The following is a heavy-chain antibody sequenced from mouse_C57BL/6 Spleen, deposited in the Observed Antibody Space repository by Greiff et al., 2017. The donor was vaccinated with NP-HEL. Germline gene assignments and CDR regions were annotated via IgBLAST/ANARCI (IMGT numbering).Heavy chain of an antibody. J-gene: IGHJ1*03. CDR3: ARPYYYGSSYWYFDV. CDR1: GYTFTSYW. CDR2: IDPSDSYT. V-gene: IGHV1-59*01. Sequence: VQRVESGAELVRPGTSVKLSCKASGYTFTSYWMHWVKQRPGQGLEWIGVIDPSDSYTNYNQKFKGKATLTVDTSSSTAYMQLSSLTSEDSAVYYCARPYYYGSSYWYFDVWGTGTTVTVSS. D-gene: IGHD1-1*01.